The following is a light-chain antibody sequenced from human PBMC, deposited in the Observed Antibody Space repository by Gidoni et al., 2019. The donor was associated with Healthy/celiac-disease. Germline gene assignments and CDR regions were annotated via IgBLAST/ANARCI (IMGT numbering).Light chain of an antibody. Sequence: IVLTQSPGTLSLSPGERATLSCRASQSVSSSYLAWYQQKPGQAPRRLIYGAASRATGIPDRFSGSGSGTDFTLTISRREPEDFAVYYCQQYGSSPWTFGQXTKVEIK. CDR3: QQYGSSPWT. J-gene: IGKJ1*01. CDR2: GAA. CDR1: QSVSSSY. V-gene: IGKV3-20*01.